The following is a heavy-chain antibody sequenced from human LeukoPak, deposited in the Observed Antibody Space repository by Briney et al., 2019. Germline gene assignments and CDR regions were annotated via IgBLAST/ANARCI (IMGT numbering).Heavy chain of an antibody. V-gene: IGHV4-34*01. CDR1: GGSFSGYY. CDR2: INHSGST. J-gene: IGHJ5*02. Sequence: PSETLSLTCAVYGGSFSGYYWSWIRQPPGKGLEWIGEINHSGSTNYNPSLKSRVTISVDTSKNQFSLKLSSVTAADTAVYYCARRRLRRTLLWFDPWGQGTLVTVSS. D-gene: IGHD6-25*01. CDR3: ARRRLRRTLLWFDP.